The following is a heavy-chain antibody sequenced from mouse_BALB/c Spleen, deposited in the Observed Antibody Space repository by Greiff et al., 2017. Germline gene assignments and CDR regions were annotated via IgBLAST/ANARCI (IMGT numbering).Heavy chain of an antibody. Sequence: QVQLQQSGPELVKPGASVRISCKASGYTFTSYYIHWVKQRPGQGLEWIGWIYPGNVNTKYNEKFKGKATLTADKSSSTAYMQLSSLTSEDSAVYFCARQGTTAAGAMDYWGQGTSVTVSS. V-gene: IGHV1S56*01. CDR1: GYTFTSYY. J-gene: IGHJ4*01. CDR3: ARQGTTAAGAMDY. CDR2: IYPGNVNT. D-gene: IGHD1-2*01.